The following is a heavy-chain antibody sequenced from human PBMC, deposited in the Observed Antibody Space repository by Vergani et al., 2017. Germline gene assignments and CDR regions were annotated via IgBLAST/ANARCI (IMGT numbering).Heavy chain of an antibody. CDR2: INHSGST. CDR1: GGSFSGYY. Sequence: QVQLQQWGAGLLKPSETLSLTCAVYGGSFSGYYWSWIRQPPGKGLEWIGEINHSGSTNYNPSLKSRVTISVDTSKTQFSLKLSSVPAADTAVYYCARQSIQLWFDYWGEGTLVTVSS. D-gene: IGHD5-18*01. J-gene: IGHJ4*02. CDR3: ARQSIQLWFDY. V-gene: IGHV4-34*01.